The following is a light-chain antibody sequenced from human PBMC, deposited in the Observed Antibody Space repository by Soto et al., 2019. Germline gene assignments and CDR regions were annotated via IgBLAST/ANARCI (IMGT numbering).Light chain of an antibody. CDR1: QSISSS. CDR3: QQSYSALVA. CDR2: AAS. Sequence: DFEMTQSPSSLSASLGDRVTITCRASQSISSSLNWYQQKPGKAPELLIYAASSLQSGVPSRFSGSGSGTDFTLTISSLQPEDFETYYCQQSYSALVAFGQGTKVDIK. V-gene: IGKV1-39*01. J-gene: IGKJ1*01.